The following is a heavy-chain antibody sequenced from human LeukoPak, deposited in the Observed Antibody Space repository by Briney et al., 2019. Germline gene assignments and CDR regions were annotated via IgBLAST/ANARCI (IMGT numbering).Heavy chain of an antibody. D-gene: IGHD2-15*01. V-gene: IGHV5-51*01. J-gene: IGHJ5*02. Sequence: GESLKISCQGSGYSFTNYWIGWVRQMPGKGLKWMGIIYPGDSDTRYSPSFQGQVTISADKSINTAYLQWRSLKASDTAMYYCARSGGSAYRWFDPWGQGTLVTVSS. CDR1: GYSFTNYW. CDR2: IYPGDSDT. CDR3: ARSGGSAYRWFDP.